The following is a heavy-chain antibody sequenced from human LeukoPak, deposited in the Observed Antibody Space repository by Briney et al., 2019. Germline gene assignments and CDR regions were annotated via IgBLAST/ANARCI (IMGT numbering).Heavy chain of an antibody. CDR1: GFTFSNYE. V-gene: IGHV3-48*03. D-gene: IGHD1-26*01. CDR3: AILGATRADY. CDR2: ISSSGNTI. Sequence: GGSLRLSCVASGFTFSNYEVNWVRQAPGKWLEWVSYISSSGNTIYYADSVKGRVTFSRDNAKNSVYLQMNSLRADDTALYYCAILGATRADYWGQGALVTVAS. J-gene: IGHJ4*02.